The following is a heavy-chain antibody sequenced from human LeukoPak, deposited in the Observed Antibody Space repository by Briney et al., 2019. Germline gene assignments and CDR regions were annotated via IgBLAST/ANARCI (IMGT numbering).Heavy chain of an antibody. CDR3: ARGYRAPQTFYSYHYFDS. Sequence: SETLSLTCAVYGGSFSGYYWNWIRQSPGKGLEWIGEINHFGSTNYNPSLKSRVTISGDTSKNRFSLKVNSVTAADTAVYYCARGYRAPQTFYSYHYFDSWAQGILVTVSS. D-gene: IGHD5-18*01. CDR2: INHFGST. V-gene: IGHV4-34*01. CDR1: GGSFSGYY. J-gene: IGHJ4*02.